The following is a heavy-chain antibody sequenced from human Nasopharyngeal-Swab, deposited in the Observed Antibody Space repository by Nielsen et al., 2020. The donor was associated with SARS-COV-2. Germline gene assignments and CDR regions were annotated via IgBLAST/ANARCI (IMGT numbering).Heavy chain of an antibody. CDR3: ARGLYSSGWSFDY. Sequence: GGTLRLSCAASGFTVSSNYMSWVRQAPGKGLEWVSVFYSGGSTYYADSVKGRFTISRDNSKNTLYLQMNSLRAEDTAVHYCARGLYSSGWSFDYWGQGTLVTVSS. V-gene: IGHV3-66*01. D-gene: IGHD6-19*01. CDR2: FYSGGST. CDR1: GFTVSSNY. J-gene: IGHJ4*02.